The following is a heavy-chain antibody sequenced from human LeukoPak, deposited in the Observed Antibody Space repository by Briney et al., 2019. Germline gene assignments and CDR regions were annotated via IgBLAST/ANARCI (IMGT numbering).Heavy chain of an antibody. CDR1: DDSINNNY. V-gene: IGHV4-59*08. CDR3: ARRGLNRQNLDY. D-gene: IGHD1-14*01. CDR2: IHYSGST. J-gene: IGHJ4*02. Sequence: PSETLSLTCTVSDDSINNNYWSWIRQPLGKELECIGYIHYSGSTNYNPSLKSRVTISIDTSKNQFSLKLNSVTAADTAVYYCARRGLNRQNLDYWGQGTLVTVSS.